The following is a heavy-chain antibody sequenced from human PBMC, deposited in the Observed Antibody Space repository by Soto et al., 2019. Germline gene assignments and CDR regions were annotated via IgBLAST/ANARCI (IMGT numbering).Heavy chain of an antibody. CDR1: GYTISSGYF. V-gene: IGHV4-38-2*02. Sequence: SETLSLTCTVSGYTISSGYFWGWIRQSPGKGLEWIGSVNHGGSTYYSPSLKSRVFISVDTSKNQFSLRLTSVTAADTAVYYCARVLFCSTDSCYAGFDHWGQGTLVTVPS. D-gene: IGHD2-2*01. CDR2: VNHGGST. J-gene: IGHJ4*02. CDR3: ARVLFCSTDSCYAGFDH.